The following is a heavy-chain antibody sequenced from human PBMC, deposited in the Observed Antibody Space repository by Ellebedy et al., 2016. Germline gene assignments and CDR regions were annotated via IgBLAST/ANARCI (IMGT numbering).Heavy chain of an antibody. CDR3: ARRRDGYNDY. CDR2: IYSSGST. V-gene: IGHV4-4*07. Sequence: SETLSLXXFVLSMSGTSDTWAWIRQPAGKGLEWIGRIYSSGSTNYNPSLKSRVTISVDTSKNQFSLKLSSVTAADTAVYYCARRRDGYNDYWGQGTLVTVSS. D-gene: IGHD5-24*01. CDR1: SMSGTSDT. J-gene: IGHJ4*02.